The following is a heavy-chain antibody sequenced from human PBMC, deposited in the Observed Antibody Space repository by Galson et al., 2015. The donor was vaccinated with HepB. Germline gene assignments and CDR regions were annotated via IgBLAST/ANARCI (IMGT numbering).Heavy chain of an antibody. CDR1: GDSVSSNSAA. J-gene: IGHJ4*02. CDR3: GRSYSTSYYRLDY. D-gene: IGHD1-26*01. Sequence: AISGDSVSSNSAAWNWIRQSPSRGLEWLGRTYYRSKWYNDYAVSVKSRITINPDTSKNQFSLQLNSVTPEDTAVYYCGRSYSTSYYRLDYWGQGALVTVSS. V-gene: IGHV6-1*01. CDR2: TYYRSKWYN.